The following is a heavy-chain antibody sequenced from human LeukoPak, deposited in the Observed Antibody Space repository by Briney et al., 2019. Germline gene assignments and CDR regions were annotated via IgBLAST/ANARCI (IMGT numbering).Heavy chain of an antibody. Sequence: VASVNVSCKASGYTFTSYDINWVRQATGQGLEWMGWMNPNSGNTGYAQKFQGRVTMTRNTSISTAYMELSSLRSEDTAVYYCARGLTVTTYNWFDPWGQGTLVTVSS. V-gene: IGHV1-8*01. J-gene: IGHJ5*02. CDR3: ARGLTVTTYNWFDP. D-gene: IGHD4-17*01. CDR2: MNPNSGNT. CDR1: GYTFTSYD.